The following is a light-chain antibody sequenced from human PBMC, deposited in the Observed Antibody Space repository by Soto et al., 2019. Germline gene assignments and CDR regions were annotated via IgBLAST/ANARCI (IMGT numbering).Light chain of an antibody. CDR3: QQRNVWPPVT. CDR1: ESVSRN. V-gene: IGKV3-15*01. J-gene: IGKJ5*01. CDR2: DAS. Sequence: VMTQSPATLSVSPGERATLSCRASESVSRNLAWYQQKPGQAPRLLIYDASTRATGIPDRFSGGGSGTEFTLTISSLQSEDSAVYYCQQRNVWPPVTFGQGTRLEIK.